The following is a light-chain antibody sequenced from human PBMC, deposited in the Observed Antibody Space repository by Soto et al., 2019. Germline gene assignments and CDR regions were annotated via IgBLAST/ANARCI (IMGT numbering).Light chain of an antibody. CDR2: GAS. J-gene: IGKJ1*01. CDR3: QQYGSSLTWT. V-gene: IGKV3-20*01. Sequence: EIVLTQSPGTLSLSPGERATLSCRASQSVSSSYLAWYQQKPGQAPRLLIYGASSRATGIPDRFSGSGSWTDFTITISRREPEDFAVYYCQQYGSSLTWTFGQGTKVEIK. CDR1: QSVSSSY.